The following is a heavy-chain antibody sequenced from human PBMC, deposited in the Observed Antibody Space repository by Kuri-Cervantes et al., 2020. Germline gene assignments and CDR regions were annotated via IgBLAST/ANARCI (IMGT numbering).Heavy chain of an antibody. J-gene: IGHJ6*03. CDR2: INHSGST. V-gene: IGHV4-34*01. CDR3: ARELFGREGYYYYYMDV. CDR1: GGSFSGYY. Sequence: SETLSLTCAVYGGSFSGYYWSWIRQPPGKGLEWIGEINHSGSTNYNPPLKSRLTISVDTSKNQFSLKLTSVTAADTAVYYCARELFGREGYYYYYMDVWGQGDHGHRLL. D-gene: IGHD3-16*01.